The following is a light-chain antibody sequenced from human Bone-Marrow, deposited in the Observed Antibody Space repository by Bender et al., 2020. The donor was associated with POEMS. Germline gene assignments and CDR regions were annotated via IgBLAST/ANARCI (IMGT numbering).Light chain of an antibody. V-gene: IGLV2-14*01. CDR3: SAYADTNALL. Sequence: QSALTQPASVSGSPGQSITLSCTGTSSDVGAYNYVSWYQQHPGKAPRLMIYDVNNRPSGVSHRFSGSRSGNAASLTVSGLQDDDEAYYYCSAYADTNALLFGGGTKLTVL. CDR2: DVN. CDR1: SSDVGAYNY. J-gene: IGLJ3*02.